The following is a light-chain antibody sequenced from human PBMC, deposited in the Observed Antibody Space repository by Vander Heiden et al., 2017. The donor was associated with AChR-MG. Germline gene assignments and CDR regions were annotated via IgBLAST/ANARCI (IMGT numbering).Light chain of an antibody. CDR3: SSYAGSNIWV. CDR2: EVS. Sequence: SPLPPPPSASSSPGQSVTISCTGTSSDVGGYNYVSWYQQHPGKAPKLMIYEVSKRPSGVPDRFSGSKSGNTASLTVSGLQAEDEADYYCSSYAGSNIWVFGGGTKLTVL. J-gene: IGLJ3*02. V-gene: IGLV2-8*01. CDR1: SSDVGGYNY.